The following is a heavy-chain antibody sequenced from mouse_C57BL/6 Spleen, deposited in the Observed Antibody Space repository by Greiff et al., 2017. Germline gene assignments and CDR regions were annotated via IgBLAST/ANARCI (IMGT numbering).Heavy chain of an antibody. CDR1: GYTFTSYD. CDR2: IYPRDGST. Sequence: VQLQESGPELVKPGASVKLSCTASGYTFTSYDIHWVKQRPGQGLEWIGWIYPRDGSTKYNEKFKGKATLTVDTSSSTAYMELHSLASEDSAVYFCARSYYGSSLAWFAYWGQGTLVTVSA. D-gene: IGHD1-1*01. CDR3: ARSYYGSSLAWFAY. V-gene: IGHV1-85*01. J-gene: IGHJ3*01.